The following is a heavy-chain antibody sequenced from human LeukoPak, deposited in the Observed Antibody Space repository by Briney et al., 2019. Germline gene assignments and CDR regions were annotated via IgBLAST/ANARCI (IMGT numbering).Heavy chain of an antibody. V-gene: IGHV4-39*07. D-gene: IGHD3-10*01. Sequence: SETLSLTCTVSGDSIRSSSYYWGWIRQPPGKGLEWIGEINHSGSTNYNPSLKSRVTISVDTSKNQFSLKLSSVTAADTAVYYCARVWTYGSGSYILLWYFDLWGRGTLVTVSS. CDR3: ARVWTYGSGSYILLWYFDL. CDR1: GDSIRSSSYY. CDR2: INHSGST. J-gene: IGHJ2*01.